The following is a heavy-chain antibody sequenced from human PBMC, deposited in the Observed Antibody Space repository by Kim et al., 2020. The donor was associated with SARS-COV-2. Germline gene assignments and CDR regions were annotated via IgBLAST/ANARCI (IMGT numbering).Heavy chain of an antibody. CDR3: ARGLGDFWSGYYYYYYGMDV. J-gene: IGHJ6*02. V-gene: IGHV3-48*02. Sequence: GGSLRLSCAASGFTFSSYSMNWVRQAPGKGLEWVSYISSSSSTIYYADSVKGRFTISRDNAKNSLYLQMNSLRDEDTAVYYCARGLGDFWSGYYYYYYGMDVWGQGTTVTVSS. CDR1: GFTFSSYS. D-gene: IGHD3-3*01. CDR2: ISSSSSTI.